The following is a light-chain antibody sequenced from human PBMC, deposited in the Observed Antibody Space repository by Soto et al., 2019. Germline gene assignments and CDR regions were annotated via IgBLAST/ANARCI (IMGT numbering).Light chain of an antibody. V-gene: IGKV1-5*01. CDR1: QSISSY. CDR3: QQYNRYST. Sequence: DIQMTQSPSSLSASVGDRVTITCRASQSISSYLNWYQQKPGKDPKRLIYAASSLESGVPSRFSGSGSGTEFTLTISSLQPDDFATYYCQQYNRYSTFGQGTKVDIK. CDR2: AAS. J-gene: IGKJ1*01.